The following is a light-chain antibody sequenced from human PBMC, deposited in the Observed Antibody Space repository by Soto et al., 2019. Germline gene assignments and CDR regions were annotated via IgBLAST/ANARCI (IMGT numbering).Light chain of an antibody. Sequence: EIVLTQSPGTLSLSPGERATLSCRASQTVYNNYIAWYQQSPGQAPRVLIYGASTRAAGTPDRFSGSGSGTEFTLTISSLQSEDFAVYYCQQYNNWPFTFGPGTKVDIK. V-gene: IGKV3D-15*01. CDR2: GAS. CDR1: QTVYNN. J-gene: IGKJ3*01. CDR3: QQYNNWPFT.